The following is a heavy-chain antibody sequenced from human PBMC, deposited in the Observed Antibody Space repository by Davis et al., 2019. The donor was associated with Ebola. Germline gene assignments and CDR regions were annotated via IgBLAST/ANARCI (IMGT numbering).Heavy chain of an antibody. CDR1: GCTFISYA. J-gene: IGHJ3*02. CDR2: IIPIFGTA. Sequence: SSVNVSCKASGCTFISYAISWVRQAPGQVLEWMRGIIPIFGTANYAQKFQGRVTITADESTSTAYMELSSLRSEDTAVYYCARETNSVTTDHDAFDIWGQGTMVTVSS. V-gene: IGHV1-69*13. CDR3: ARETNSVTTDHDAFDI. D-gene: IGHD4-17*01.